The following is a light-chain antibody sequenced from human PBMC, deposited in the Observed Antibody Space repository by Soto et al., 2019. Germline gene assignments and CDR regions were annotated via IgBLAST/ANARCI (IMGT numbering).Light chain of an antibody. CDR1: NRDVGTHNY. CDR3: FSYAGGSTFV. Sequence: QSVLTQPPSASGSAGQSVTISCTGTNRDVGTHNYVSWYQQYPGKAPKLLIYDVVKRPSGIPHRFSGSKSGNTASLTVSGLQADDEADYYCFSYAGGSTFVFGTGTKVTVL. J-gene: IGLJ1*01. V-gene: IGLV2-8*01. CDR2: DVV.